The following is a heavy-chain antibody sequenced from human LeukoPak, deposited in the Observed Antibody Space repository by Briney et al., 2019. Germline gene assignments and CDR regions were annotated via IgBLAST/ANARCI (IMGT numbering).Heavy chain of an antibody. V-gene: IGHV4-61*02. CDR2: IYTSGST. CDR1: GGSISSGSYY. D-gene: IGHD3-3*01. CDR3: ARERWSGSYYFDY. J-gene: IGHJ4*02. Sequence: SETLSLTCTVSGGSISSGSYYWSWIRQPAGKGLEWIGRIYTSGSTNYNPSLKSRVTISVDTSKNQFSLKLSSVTAADTAVYYCARERWSGSYYFDYWGQGTLVTVSS.